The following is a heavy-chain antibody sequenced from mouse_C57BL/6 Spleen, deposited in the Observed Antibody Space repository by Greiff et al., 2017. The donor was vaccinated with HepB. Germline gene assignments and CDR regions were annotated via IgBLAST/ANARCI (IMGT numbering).Heavy chain of an antibody. J-gene: IGHJ1*03. D-gene: IGHD1-1*01. Sequence: EVQLQQSGPELVKPGDSVKISCKASGYSFTGYFMNWVMQSHGKSLEWIGRINPYNGDTFYNQKFKGKATLTVDKSSSTAHMELRSLTSEDSAVYYCARSYYYGSSYGYFDVWGTGTTVTVSS. CDR1: GYSFTGYF. CDR2: INPYNGDT. CDR3: ARSYYYGSSYGYFDV. V-gene: IGHV1-20*01.